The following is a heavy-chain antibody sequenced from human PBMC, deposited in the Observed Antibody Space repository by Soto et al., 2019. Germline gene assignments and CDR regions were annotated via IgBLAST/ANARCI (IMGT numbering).Heavy chain of an antibody. J-gene: IGHJ4*02. CDR1: GASIIGSDW. D-gene: IGHD3-22*01. CDR2: IFHSGTT. V-gene: IGHV4-4*02. CDR3: VRMSVVGYFDY. Sequence: ASETLSLTCTVSGASIIGSDWWSWVRQTPEKGLEWIGEIFHSGTTNYHPSLKSRVTISQDKSKNQFSLNLTSVTAADTAVYSCVRMSVVGYFDYWGRGSLVTVSS.